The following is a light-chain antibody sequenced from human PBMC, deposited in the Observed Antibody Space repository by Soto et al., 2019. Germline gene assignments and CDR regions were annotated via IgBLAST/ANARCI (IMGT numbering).Light chain of an antibody. CDR3: QQYNNWIT. CDR1: PSVTNY. J-gene: IGKJ5*01. Sequence: EIVLTQSPATLSLSPGERATLSCRASPSVTNYLAWYQQKPGQPPRLLIYGAFNRAAGIPARFSGSWSGTEFTLTISSLQSEDFAVYYCQQYNNWITFGQGTRLEIK. V-gene: IGKV3D-15*01. CDR2: GAF.